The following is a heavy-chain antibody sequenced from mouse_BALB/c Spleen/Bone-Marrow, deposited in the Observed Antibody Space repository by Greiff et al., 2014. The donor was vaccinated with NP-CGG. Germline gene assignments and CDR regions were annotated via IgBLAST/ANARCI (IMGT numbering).Heavy chain of an antibody. Sequence: EVKLVESGTVQARPGASVKMSCKASGYTFTSYWMHWVKQRPGQGLEWIGAIYPGNSDTSYNQKFKGKAKLTAVTSTSTAYMELSSLTNEDSAVYYCTRVITTGSAWFAYWGQGTLVTVSA. CDR2: IYPGNSDT. CDR1: GYTFTSYW. J-gene: IGHJ3*01. V-gene: IGHV1-5*01. CDR3: TRVITTGSAWFAY. D-gene: IGHD2-4*01.